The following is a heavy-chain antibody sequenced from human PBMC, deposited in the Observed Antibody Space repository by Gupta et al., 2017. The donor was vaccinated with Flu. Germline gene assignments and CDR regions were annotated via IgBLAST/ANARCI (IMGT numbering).Heavy chain of an antibody. V-gene: IGHV4-39*01. CDR2: TYHSVDI. J-gene: IGHJ6*02. CDR3: TRMAGHCSGGSCSCYYVMDF. Sequence: QLQLQESGPGLVKPSETLSLTCSVSGGSIVTSNINWGWIRQRPGRGLEWIGKTYHSVDIQYNPSLNNRVTISVDTSKNQFSLKMNLVTAADTAVYYCTRMAGHCSGGSCSCYYVMDFWGQGTRVTVS. D-gene: IGHD2-15*01. CDR1: GGSIVTSNIN.